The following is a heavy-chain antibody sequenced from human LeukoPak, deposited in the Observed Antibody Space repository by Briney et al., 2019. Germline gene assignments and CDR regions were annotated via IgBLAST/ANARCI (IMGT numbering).Heavy chain of an antibody. CDR1: GYTFTDYL. Sequence: GASVKVSCKASGYTFTDYLMHWVRQAPGQGLEWMGWINPNTGGTNYAQKFQGRVTMTRDTSISTAYMELSRPTSDDTAMYYCAPLGYCSGGFCYSGTGGQGTLVTVSS. CDR3: APLGYCSGGFCYSGT. J-gene: IGHJ4*02. CDR2: INPNTGGT. V-gene: IGHV1-2*02. D-gene: IGHD2-15*01.